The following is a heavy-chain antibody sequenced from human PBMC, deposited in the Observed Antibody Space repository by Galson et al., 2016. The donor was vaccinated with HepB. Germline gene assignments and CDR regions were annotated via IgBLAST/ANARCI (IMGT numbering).Heavy chain of an antibody. CDR1: GFSLTTTGVG. D-gene: IGHD2-15*01. CDR2: IYWDDDK. Sequence: PALVKPTQTLTLTCTLSGFSLTTTGVGVGWIRQPPGNALECLALIYWDDDKRYSPSLKSRLNITKDTSKNQVVLTLTNMDPVDTATYYCARTILYCTGVSCRAFDIWGQGTMVTVSS. V-gene: IGHV2-5*02. CDR3: ARTILYCTGVSCRAFDI. J-gene: IGHJ3*02.